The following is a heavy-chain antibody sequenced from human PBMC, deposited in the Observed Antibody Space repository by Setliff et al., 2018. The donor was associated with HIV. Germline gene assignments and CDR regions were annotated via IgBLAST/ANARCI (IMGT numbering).Heavy chain of an antibody. CDR1: GFTFNNFG. CDR3: ARTVDYKGLDT. D-gene: IGHD4-4*01. CDR2: ISSSSITT. Sequence: GGSLRLSCAASGFTFNNFGMHWVRQAPGLGLEWVSYISSSSITTYYADSAKGRFIVPRDNAKSTLFLQMNSLRAEDTAMYYCARTVDYKGLDTWGQGTMVTVSS. V-gene: IGHV3-48*01. J-gene: IGHJ3*02.